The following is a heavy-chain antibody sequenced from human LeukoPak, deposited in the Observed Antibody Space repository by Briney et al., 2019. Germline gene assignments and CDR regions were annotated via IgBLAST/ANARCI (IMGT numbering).Heavy chain of an antibody. D-gene: IGHD3-10*01. CDR1: GCSISSYY. J-gene: IGHJ4*02. CDR2: IYYSGST. CDR3: ARANDYGSGSYLLDY. V-gene: IGHV4-59*01. Sequence: PSETLSLTCTVSGCSISSYYWSWIRQPPGKGLEWLGYIYYSGSTNYNPSLKSRVTISVDTSKNQFSLKLSSVTAADTAVYYCARANDYGSGSYLLDYWGQGTLVTVSS.